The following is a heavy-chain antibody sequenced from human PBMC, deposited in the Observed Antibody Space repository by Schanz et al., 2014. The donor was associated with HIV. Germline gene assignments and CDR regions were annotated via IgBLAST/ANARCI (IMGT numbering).Heavy chain of an antibody. CDR3: VRLMSSDYDFYHYGMDV. Sequence: VQLVESGGGVVQPGRSLRLSCAASGFTFSDYSMHWVRQAPGKGLEWLANIKLDGSEKYYVDSVKGRFTISRDNAKNTLYLQMNSLRAEDTAVYYCVRLMSSDYDFYHYGMDVWGQGTTVIVSS. CDR2: IKLDGSEK. V-gene: IGHV3-7*01. CDR1: GFTFSDYS. D-gene: IGHD4-17*01. J-gene: IGHJ6*02.